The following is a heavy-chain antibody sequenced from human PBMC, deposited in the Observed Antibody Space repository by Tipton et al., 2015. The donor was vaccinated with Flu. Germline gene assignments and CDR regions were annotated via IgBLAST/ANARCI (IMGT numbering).Heavy chain of an antibody. CDR2: IYPGDSDT. CDR3: VRQPYLGDYGGYFDY. J-gene: IGHJ4*02. Sequence: SGPEVKKPGESLKISCKGSGYSFTSYWIGWVRQMPGKGLEWMGIIYPGDSDTRYSPSFQGQVTISADKSISTAYLQWSSLKASDTAMYYCVRQPYLGDYGGYFDYWGQGTLVTVSS. D-gene: IGHD4-17*01. CDR1: GYSFTSYW. V-gene: IGHV5-51*01.